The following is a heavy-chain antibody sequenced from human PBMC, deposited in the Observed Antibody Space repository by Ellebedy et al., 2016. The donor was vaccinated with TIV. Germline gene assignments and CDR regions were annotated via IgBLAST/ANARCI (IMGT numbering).Heavy chain of an antibody. V-gene: IGHV4-34*01. D-gene: IGHD2-15*01. CDR2: INHSGST. J-gene: IGHJ6*02. CDR1: VESFSGYY. CDR3: TRGRCSGGGCYSGAYYYGMDV. Sequence: SETLSLXCAVYVESFSGYYWSWIRQPPGKGLEWIGEINHSGSTNYNPSLKSRVTISVDTSKNQFSLKLSSVTAADTAVYYCTRGRCSGGGCYSGAYYYGMDVWGQGTTVTVSS.